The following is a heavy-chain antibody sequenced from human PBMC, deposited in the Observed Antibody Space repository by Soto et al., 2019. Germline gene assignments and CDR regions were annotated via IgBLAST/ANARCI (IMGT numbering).Heavy chain of an antibody. Sequence: GGSLRLSCAASGFTFSSYWMHWVRQAPGKGLVWVSRINSDGSSTSYADSLKGRFTSSRDNAKNTLYLQMNSLRAEDTAGYYCARGKRYYDFWSGYFDYWGQGTLVTVSS. CDR1: GFTFSSYW. CDR2: INSDGSST. J-gene: IGHJ4*02. D-gene: IGHD3-3*01. V-gene: IGHV3-74*01. CDR3: ARGKRYYDFWSGYFDY.